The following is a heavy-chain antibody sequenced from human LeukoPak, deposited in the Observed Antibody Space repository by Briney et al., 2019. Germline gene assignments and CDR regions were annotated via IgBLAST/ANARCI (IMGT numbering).Heavy chain of an antibody. V-gene: IGHV3-53*01. CDR2: IYTDGNT. CDR1: EFSVSSNY. Sequence: PGGSLRLSCAASEFSVSSNYMNWVRQAPGKGLEWVSAIYTDGNTYYADSVKGRFTISRDKSKNTMYLQMNSLRAEDTALYYCARDLSGYCTSGTCYAFDIWGQGTMVTVSS. CDR3: ARDLSGYCTSGTCYAFDI. J-gene: IGHJ3*02. D-gene: IGHD2-15*01.